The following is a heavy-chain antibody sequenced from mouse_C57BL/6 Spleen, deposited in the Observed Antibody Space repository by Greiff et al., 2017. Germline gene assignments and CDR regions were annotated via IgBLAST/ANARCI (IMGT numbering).Heavy chain of an antibody. CDR1: GFNIKNTY. CDR3: ARAGSAGYVGYAMDY. Sequence: VHVKQSVAELVRPGASVKLSCTASGFNIKNTYMHWVKQRPEQGLEWIGRIDPANGNTKYAPKFPGKATITADTSSNTAYLQLSSLTSEDTAIYCCARAGSAGYVGYAMDYGGQGTSVTVSS. J-gene: IGHJ4*01. CDR2: IDPANGNT. D-gene: IGHD3-2*02. V-gene: IGHV14-3*01.